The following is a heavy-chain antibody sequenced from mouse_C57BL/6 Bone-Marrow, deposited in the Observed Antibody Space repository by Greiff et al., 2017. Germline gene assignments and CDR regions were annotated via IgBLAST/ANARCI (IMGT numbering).Heavy chain of an antibody. CDR1: GYTFTSYW. D-gene: IGHD4-1*01. V-gene: IGHV1-52*01. CDR3: ARGLGPYAMDY. Sequence: QVQLQQSGAELVRPGSSVKLSCKASGYTFTSYWMHWVKQRPIQGLEWIGNIDPSDSETHYNQKFKDKATLTVDKSSSTAYMQLSSLTSEDSAVDYCARGLGPYAMDYWGQGTSVTVSS. CDR2: IDPSDSET. J-gene: IGHJ4*01.